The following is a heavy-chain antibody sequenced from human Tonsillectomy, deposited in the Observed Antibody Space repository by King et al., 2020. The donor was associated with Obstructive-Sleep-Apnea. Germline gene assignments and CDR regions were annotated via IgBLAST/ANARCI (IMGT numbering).Heavy chain of an antibody. CDR3: ARHVTYYDTLTEYSETYYFDF. D-gene: IGHD3-9*01. CDR2: IYPADSDT. CDR1: GYRFTTYW. J-gene: IGHJ4*02. V-gene: IGHV5-51*01. Sequence: VQLVESGAEVKKPGESLTISCQGSGYRFTTYWIGWVRQMPGKGLELMGIIYPADSDTKYSPSFQGQVTISADKSISTAYLQWSSLEGSDTAMVFCARHVTYYDTLTEYSETYYFDFWGQGTLVTVSS.